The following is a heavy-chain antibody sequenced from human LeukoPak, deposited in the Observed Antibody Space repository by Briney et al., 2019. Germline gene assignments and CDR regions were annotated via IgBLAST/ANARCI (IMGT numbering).Heavy chain of an antibody. CDR2: INHSGST. V-gene: IGHV4-34*01. J-gene: IGHJ4*02. CDR3: ARLGYCSGGSCYQIDY. CDR1: GGSFSGYY. D-gene: IGHD2-15*01. Sequence: SETLSLTCAVYGGSFSGYYWSWIRQPPGRGLEWIGEINHSGSTNYNPSLKSRVTISVDTSKNQFSLKLSSVTAADTAVYYCARLGYCSGGSCYQIDYWGQGTLVTVSS.